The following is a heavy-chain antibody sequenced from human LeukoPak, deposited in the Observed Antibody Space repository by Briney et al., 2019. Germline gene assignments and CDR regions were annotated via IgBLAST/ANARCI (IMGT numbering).Heavy chain of an antibody. CDR2: INGDGSTK. Sequence: GGSLRLSRAASGFSFSAYWMHWVRQAPGKGLVWVSYINGDGSTKNHADFAEGRFTIFRDNAKNTLYLQMNSLRAEDMAVYYCVRGGLMGATDYWGQGTLVTVSS. V-gene: IGHV3-74*01. CDR1: GFSFSAYW. J-gene: IGHJ4*02. D-gene: IGHD1-26*01. CDR3: VRGGLMGATDY.